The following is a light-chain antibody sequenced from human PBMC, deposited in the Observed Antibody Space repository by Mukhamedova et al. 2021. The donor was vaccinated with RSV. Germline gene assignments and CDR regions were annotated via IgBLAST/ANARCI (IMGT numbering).Light chain of an antibody. V-gene: IGKV1-12*01. J-gene: IGKJ2*01. CDR3: QQANSFPYT. CDR2: AAS. Sequence: WYQRRVLGKAPKLLIYAASSLQSGVPSRFSGSGSGTDFTLTISSLQPEDFATYYCQQANSFPYTFGQGTKLEI.